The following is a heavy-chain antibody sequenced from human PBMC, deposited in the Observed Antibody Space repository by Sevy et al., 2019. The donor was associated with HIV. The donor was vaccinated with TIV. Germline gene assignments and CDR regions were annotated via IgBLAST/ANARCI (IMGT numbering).Heavy chain of an antibody. V-gene: IGHV1-18*04. CDR2: INGYNGNT. Sequence: ASVKVSCKASGYTFTSYGISWVRQAPGQGLEWMGWINGYNGNTNYGQKLQGRVTMTTDTSTNTAYMELRSLRSDDTAVYYCARGEAADCTPIDYWGQGTLVTVSS. CDR3: ARGEAADCTPIDY. CDR1: GYTFTSYG. J-gene: IGHJ4*02. D-gene: IGHD6-13*01.